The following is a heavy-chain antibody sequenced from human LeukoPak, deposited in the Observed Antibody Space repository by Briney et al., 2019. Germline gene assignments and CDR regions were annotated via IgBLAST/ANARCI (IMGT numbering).Heavy chain of an antibody. CDR3: ARSIVYSSDSDGGYYFDY. J-gene: IGHJ4*02. CDR2: INAGNGNT. Sequence: GASVKVSRKASGYTFTSFAIHWVRQAPGQRLEWMGWINAGNGNTKFSQHFQGRVSITRDTSASTAYMELSYLRSEDTALYFCARSIVYSSDSDGGYYFDYWGQGTLVTVSS. CDR1: GYTFTSFA. D-gene: IGHD6-19*01. V-gene: IGHV1-3*01.